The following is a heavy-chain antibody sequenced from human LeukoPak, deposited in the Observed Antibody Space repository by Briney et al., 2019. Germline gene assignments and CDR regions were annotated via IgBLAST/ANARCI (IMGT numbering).Heavy chain of an antibody. Sequence: SETLSLTCTVSGGSISSSSYYWGWIRQPPGKGLEWIGSIYYSGSTYHNPSLKSRVTISVDTSKNQFSLKLSSVTAADTAVYYCAREYGSGSYRFDYWGQGTLVTVSS. CDR1: GGSISSSSYY. D-gene: IGHD3-10*01. V-gene: IGHV4-39*07. J-gene: IGHJ4*02. CDR3: AREYGSGSYRFDY. CDR2: IYYSGST.